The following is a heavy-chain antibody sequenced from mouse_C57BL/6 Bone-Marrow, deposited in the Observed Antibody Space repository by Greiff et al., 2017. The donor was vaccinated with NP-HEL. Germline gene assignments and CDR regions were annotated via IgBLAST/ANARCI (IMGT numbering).Heavy chain of an antibody. J-gene: IGHJ3*01. D-gene: IGHD3-3*01. V-gene: IGHV1-69*01. CDR3: AREGDSLFAY. Sequence: QVQLQQPGAELVMPGASVTLSCKASGYTFTSYWMPWVKQRPGQGLEWIGEIDPSDGYTNYNHKFKGKSTLTVDKSTSTAYMQLSSLTSEDSAVYDSAREGDSLFAYWGQGTLVTVSA. CDR2: IDPSDGYT. CDR1: GYTFTSYW.